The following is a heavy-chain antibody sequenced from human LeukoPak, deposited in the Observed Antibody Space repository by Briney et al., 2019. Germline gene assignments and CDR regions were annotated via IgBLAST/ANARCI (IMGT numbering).Heavy chain of an antibody. V-gene: IGHV3-48*02. CDR1: GFTFSSYS. Sequence: GGSLRLSCAASGFTFSSYSMNWVRQAPGKGLEWVSYISSGSGSSIYYADSVKGRFGISRDNAKNSLYLQMNSLKDEDTAAYHCARDDSWAFDIWGQGAMVTVSS. CDR3: ARDDSWAFDI. D-gene: IGHD2-15*01. CDR2: ISSGSGSSI. J-gene: IGHJ3*02.